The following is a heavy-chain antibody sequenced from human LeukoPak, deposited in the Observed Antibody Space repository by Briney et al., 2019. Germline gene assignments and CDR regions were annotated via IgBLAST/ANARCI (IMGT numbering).Heavy chain of an antibody. J-gene: IGHJ4*02. CDR3: TRCHRGSYYVFES. D-gene: IGHD3-16*01. CDR2: VMSGRGST. CDR1: GFTVSDYS. V-gene: IGHV3-11*03. Sequence: PGGSLRLSCAASGFTVSDYSISWIRQSPGKGPEWISYVMSGRGSTNYADSVKGRFTISRDNAKNSVELQLDGIRADDTIVYFCTRCHRGSYYVFESWGEGTLVTVS.